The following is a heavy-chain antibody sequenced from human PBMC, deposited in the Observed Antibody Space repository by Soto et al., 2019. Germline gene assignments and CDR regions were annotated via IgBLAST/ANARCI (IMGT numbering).Heavy chain of an antibody. V-gene: IGHV4-39*01. CDR1: GGSISRNSYY. CDR2: IYYSGST. J-gene: IGHJ4*02. D-gene: IGHD1-1*01. CDR3: ARHDWNGVDY. Sequence: QMQLQESGPGLVKPSETLSLTCTVSGGSISRNSYYWGWIRQPPGKGLEWIGSIYYSGSTYYNPSLXGXVXISXDTSKNQCSRKLSSVTAADTAVYYCARHDWNGVDYWGQGTLVTVSS.